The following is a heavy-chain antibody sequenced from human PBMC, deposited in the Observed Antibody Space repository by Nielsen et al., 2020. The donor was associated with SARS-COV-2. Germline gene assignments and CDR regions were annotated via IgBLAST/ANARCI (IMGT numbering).Heavy chain of an antibody. J-gene: IGHJ2*01. Sequence: GESLKISCAASGFTFSGNSMDWVRQAPGKGLEWVSSISSSSKYIYYADSVKGRFTISRDNAKNSLYLQMNSLRAEDTALYYCAKDSGDSSGYYIGDWYFDLWGRGTLVTVSS. V-gene: IGHV3-21*04. CDR2: ISSSSKYI. CDR1: GFTFSGNS. D-gene: IGHD3-22*01. CDR3: AKDSGDSSGYYIGDWYFDL.